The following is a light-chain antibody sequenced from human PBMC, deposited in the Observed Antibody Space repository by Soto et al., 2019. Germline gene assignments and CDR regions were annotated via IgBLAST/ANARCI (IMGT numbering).Light chain of an antibody. CDR1: QSVLYSSNNKNY. J-gene: IGKJ2*01. V-gene: IGKV4-1*01. CDR2: WAS. CDR3: QQYYSNPQT. Sequence: DIVMTQSPDSLAVSLGERATINCKSSQSVLYSSNNKNYLAWYQQKPGQPPKLLIYWASTRESGVPDRFSGSGSGTDFTLTISSLQAEDVAVYYRQQYYSNPQTFGQGTKLEIK.